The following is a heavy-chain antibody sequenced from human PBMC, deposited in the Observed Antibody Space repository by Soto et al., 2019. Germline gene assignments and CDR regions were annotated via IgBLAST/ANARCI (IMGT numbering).Heavy chain of an antibody. V-gene: IGHV1-69*02. J-gene: IGHJ6*02. Sequence: QVQLVQSGAEVKKPGSSVKVSCKASGGTFSSYTISWVRQAPGQGLEWMGRIIPILGIANYAQKFQGRVTITADKSTRTAYMELSSLRSEDTAVYYCASDKPQYSSGWYRGMDVWGQGTTVTVSS. CDR3: ASDKPQYSSGWYRGMDV. CDR2: IIPILGIA. D-gene: IGHD6-19*01. CDR1: GGTFSSYT.